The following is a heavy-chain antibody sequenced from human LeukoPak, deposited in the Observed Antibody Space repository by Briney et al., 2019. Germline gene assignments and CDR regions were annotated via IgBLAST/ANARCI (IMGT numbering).Heavy chain of an antibody. V-gene: IGHV1-58*01. J-gene: IGHJ5*02. CDR3: AAGLGESSGYYYVFGLS. CDR2: IVVGSGNT. Sequence: SVKVSCKASGFTFTSSAVQWVRQARGQRLEWIGWIVVGSGNTNYAQKFQERVTITRDMSTSTAYMELSSLRSEDTAVYYCAAGLGESSGYYYVFGLSWGQGTLVTVSS. CDR1: GFTFTSSA. D-gene: IGHD3-22*01.